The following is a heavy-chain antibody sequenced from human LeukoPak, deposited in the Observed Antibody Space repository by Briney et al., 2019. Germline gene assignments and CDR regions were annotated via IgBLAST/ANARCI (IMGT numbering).Heavy chain of an antibody. D-gene: IGHD2-2*01. CDR3: AGGGGASPSDY. CDR1: GYSISSSY. Sequence: SETLSLTCTVSGYSISSSYWSWIRQPAGKGLEWIGRFYTSGSANYNPSLKSRVSMSVDTSKNQLSLKLTSVTAADTAVYYCAGGGGASPSDYWGQGILVTVSS. J-gene: IGHJ4*02. V-gene: IGHV4-4*07. CDR2: FYTSGSA.